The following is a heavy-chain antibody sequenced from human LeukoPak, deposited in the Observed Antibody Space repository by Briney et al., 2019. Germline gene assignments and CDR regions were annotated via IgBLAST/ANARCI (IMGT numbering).Heavy chain of an antibody. J-gene: IGHJ6*02. Sequence: GASVKVSFKGSGYTFTSYGISWVRQAPGQALEWVGWISAYNGNRRYAQKLQGRVSMATDTAATTAYMELRSLRSDDPAVYYCARGGRAIWGYYSYGMDVWGQGPTVTVSS. CDR1: GYTFTSYG. V-gene: IGHV1-18*01. CDR3: ARGGRAIWGYYSYGMDV. D-gene: IGHD7-27*01. CDR2: ISAYNGNR.